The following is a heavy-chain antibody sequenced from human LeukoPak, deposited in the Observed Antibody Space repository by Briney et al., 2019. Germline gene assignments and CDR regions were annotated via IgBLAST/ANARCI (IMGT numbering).Heavy chain of an antibody. D-gene: IGHD6-13*01. CDR2: ISHDGSNK. CDR1: GFTFSSYA. J-gene: IGHJ4*02. Sequence: GGSLRLSCAASGFTFSSYAMHWVRQAPGKGLEWVAVISHDGSNKYYADSVKGRFTISRDNSKNTLYLQMNSLRAEDTAVYYCAREGIAAALDYWGQGTLVTVSS. CDR3: AREGIAAALDY. V-gene: IGHV3-30-3*01.